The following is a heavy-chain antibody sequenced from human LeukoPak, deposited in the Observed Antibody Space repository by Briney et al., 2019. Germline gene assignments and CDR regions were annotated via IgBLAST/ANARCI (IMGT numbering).Heavy chain of an antibody. J-gene: IGHJ4*02. CDR3: ARWVAADSDY. CDR1: GYTFTGYY. D-gene: IGHD2-15*01. V-gene: IGHV1-2*02. Sequence: GASVKVSCKASGYTFTGYYMHWVRQAPGQVLGWMGWINPNSGGTNYAQKFQGRVTMTRDTSISTAYMELSRLRSDDTAVYYCARWVAADSDYWGQGTLVTVSS. CDR2: INPNSGGT.